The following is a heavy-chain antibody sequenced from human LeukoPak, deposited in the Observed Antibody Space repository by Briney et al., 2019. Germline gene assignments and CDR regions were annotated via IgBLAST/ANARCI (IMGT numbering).Heavy chain of an antibody. D-gene: IGHD4-17*01. CDR3: ARDLRCDRGMARTWYFDY. Sequence: GGSLRLSCVASGFIFSNYWMSWVRQAPGKGLEWVANIKQDGSEKDYVDSVKGRFTISRDNAKNSLYLQMNSLRDEDSAVYYCARDLRCDRGMARTWYFDYWGQGTLVTVSS. CDR1: GFIFSNYW. J-gene: IGHJ4*02. CDR2: IKQDGSEK. V-gene: IGHV3-7*01.